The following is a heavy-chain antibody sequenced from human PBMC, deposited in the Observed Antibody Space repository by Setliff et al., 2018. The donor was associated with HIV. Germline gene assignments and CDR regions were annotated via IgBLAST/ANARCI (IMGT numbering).Heavy chain of an antibody. D-gene: IGHD3-22*01. CDR2: INYSGRT. J-gene: IGHJ4*02. V-gene: IGHV4-38-2*02. CDR1: GYSISSGYY. Sequence: SETLSLTCTVSGYSISSGYYWGWIRQPPGKGLEWIGSINYSGRTYYNPSLKSRVTISVDTSKNQFSLKLSSVTAAGTAVYYCARVGWDYYDSSGVGEFDYWGQGTPVTVSS. CDR3: ARVGWDYYDSSGVGEFDY.